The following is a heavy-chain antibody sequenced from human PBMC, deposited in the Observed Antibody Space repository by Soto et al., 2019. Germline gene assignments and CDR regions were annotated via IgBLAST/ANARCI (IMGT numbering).Heavy chain of an antibody. Sequence: ASLKVSCKSSGYTFTSYDINWVRQATGQGLEWMGWMNPNSGNTGYAQKFQGRVTMTRNTSISTAYMELSSLRSEDTAVYYCARGRYFDWLFTYYYYYYYMDVWGKGTTVTVSS. J-gene: IGHJ6*03. CDR3: ARGRYFDWLFTYYYYYYYMDV. V-gene: IGHV1-8*01. CDR2: MNPNSGNT. D-gene: IGHD3-9*01. CDR1: GYTFTSYD.